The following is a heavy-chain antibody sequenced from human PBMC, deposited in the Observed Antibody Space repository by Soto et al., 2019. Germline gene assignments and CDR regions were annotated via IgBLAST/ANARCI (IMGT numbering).Heavy chain of an antibody. Sequence: QVQLVESGGGVVQPGRSLRLSCAASGFTFSSYAMHWVRQAPGKGLEWVAVISYDGSNKYYADSVKGRFTISRDNSKNTLYLQMNSLRAEDTAVYYCAREGYSSSWYVRRNFDYWGQGTLVTVSS. J-gene: IGHJ4*02. CDR1: GFTFSSYA. CDR3: AREGYSSSWYVRRNFDY. D-gene: IGHD6-13*01. CDR2: ISYDGSNK. V-gene: IGHV3-30-3*01.